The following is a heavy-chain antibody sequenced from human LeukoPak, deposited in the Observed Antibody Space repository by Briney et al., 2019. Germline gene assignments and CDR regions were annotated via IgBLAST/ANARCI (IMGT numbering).Heavy chain of an antibody. CDR2: INHSGST. CDR1: GGSFSGYY. V-gene: IGHV4-34*01. J-gene: IGHJ6*02. Sequence: SETLSLTCAVYGGSFSGYYWSWIRQPPGKGLEWIGEINHSGSTNYNPSPKSRVTISVDTSKNQFSLKLSSVTAADTAVYYCARGPSYYDFWSGYFPYYYGMDVWGQGTTVTVSS. D-gene: IGHD3-3*01. CDR3: ARGPSYYDFWSGYFPYYYGMDV.